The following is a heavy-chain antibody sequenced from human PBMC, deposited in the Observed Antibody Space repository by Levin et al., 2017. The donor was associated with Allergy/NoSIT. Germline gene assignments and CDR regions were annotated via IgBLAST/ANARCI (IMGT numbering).Heavy chain of an antibody. Sequence: GGSQRLSCAASGFSFRSFGMHWVRQAPGKGLEWVAVISYDGSDKYYADSVKGRFTISRDNTKNTLYLQMNSLRSEDAAVYYCAKDVVFGTSSWSLDFWGQGTLVTVSS. CDR1: GFSFRSFG. CDR3: AKDVVFGTSSWSLDF. J-gene: IGHJ4*02. CDR2: ISYDGSDK. D-gene: IGHD6-13*01. V-gene: IGHV3-30*18.